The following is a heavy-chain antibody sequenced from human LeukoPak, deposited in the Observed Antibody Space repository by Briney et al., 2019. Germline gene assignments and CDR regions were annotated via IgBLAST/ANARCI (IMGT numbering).Heavy chain of an antibody. Sequence: ASVNVSSTASVYTFTVYYMHWVRQAPGQGLEWMGWINPNSGGTNYAQKFQGRVTMTRDTSISTAYMELSRLTSDDTAVYYCARGTIVVVTEDYWGQGTLVTASS. J-gene: IGHJ4*02. V-gene: IGHV1-2*02. CDR3: ARGTIVVVTEDY. CDR2: INPNSGGT. D-gene: IGHD2-21*02. CDR1: VYTFTVYY.